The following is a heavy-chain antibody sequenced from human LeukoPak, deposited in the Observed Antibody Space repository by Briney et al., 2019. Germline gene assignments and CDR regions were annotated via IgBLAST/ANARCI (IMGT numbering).Heavy chain of an antibody. CDR2: ISPSGDIL. Sequence: PGGSLRLSCAASGFTFSSHGMNWVRQAPGKGLEWVSGISPSGDILYYADSVKGQFTISRDNSKNTVYLQVNGLRTEDTAVYYCAKDRLLNCRGDCYIFDYWGQGTVVTVSS. V-gene: IGHV3-23*01. J-gene: IGHJ4*02. CDR3: AKDRLLNCRGDCYIFDY. D-gene: IGHD2-21*02. CDR1: GFTFSSHG.